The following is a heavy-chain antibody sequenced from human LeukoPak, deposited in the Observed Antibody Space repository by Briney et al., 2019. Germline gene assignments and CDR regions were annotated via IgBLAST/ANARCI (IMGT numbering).Heavy chain of an antibody. V-gene: IGHV4-34*01. Sequence: SETLSLTCAVYGGSFSGYYWSWIRQPPGKGLEWIGEINHSGSTNYNPSLKSRVTISVDTSKNQFSLKLSSVTAADTAVYYCARDPGVVVVAGWFDPWGQGTLVTVSS. J-gene: IGHJ5*02. CDR2: INHSGST. CDR3: ARDPGVVVVAGWFDP. D-gene: IGHD2-15*01. CDR1: GGSFSGYY.